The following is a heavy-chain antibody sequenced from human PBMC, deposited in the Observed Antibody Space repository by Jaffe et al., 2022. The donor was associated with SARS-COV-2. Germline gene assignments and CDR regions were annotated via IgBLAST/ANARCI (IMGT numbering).Heavy chain of an antibody. CDR1: GGSFSVYY. Sequence: QVQLQQWGAGLLKPSETLSLTCAVYGGSFSVYYWSWIRQPPGKGLEWIGEINHSGSTNYNPSLKSRVTISVDTSKNQFSLKLSSVTAADTAVYYCARGRDIVATFVYYYYMDVWGKGTTVTVSS. CDR3: ARGRDIVATFVYYYYMDV. V-gene: IGHV4-34*01. CDR2: INHSGST. D-gene: IGHD5-12*01. J-gene: IGHJ6*03.